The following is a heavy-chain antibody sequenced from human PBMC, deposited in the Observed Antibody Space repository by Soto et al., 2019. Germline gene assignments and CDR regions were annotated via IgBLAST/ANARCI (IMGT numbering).Heavy chain of an antibody. CDR3: ARHRLAAAGTKFDY. CDR2: IYYSGST. J-gene: IGHJ4*02. V-gene: IGHV4-59*08. D-gene: IGHD6-13*01. Sequence: SETLSLTCTVSGGSISSYYWSWIRQPPGKGLEWIGYIYYSGSTNYNPSLKSRVTISVDTSKNQFSLKLSSVTAADTAVYYCARHRLAAAGTKFDYWGQGTLVTVSS. CDR1: GGSISSYY.